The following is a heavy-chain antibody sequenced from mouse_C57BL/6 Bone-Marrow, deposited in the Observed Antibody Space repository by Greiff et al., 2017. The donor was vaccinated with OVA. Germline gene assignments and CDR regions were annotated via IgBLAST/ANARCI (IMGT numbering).Heavy chain of an antibody. CDR3: ARFCDDYTWFAG. J-gene: IGHJ3*01. V-gene: IGHV7-3*01. CDR2: IRNKANGYTT. Sequence: EVQGVESGGGLVQPGGSLSLSCAASGFTFTDYYMSWVRQPPGKALEWLGFIRNKANGYTTEYSASVKGRFTISRDNSQRSLYLQMHALRAKDSATYDCARFCDDYTWFAGWGKGTLVTVSA. CDR1: GFTFTDYY. D-gene: IGHD2-3*01.